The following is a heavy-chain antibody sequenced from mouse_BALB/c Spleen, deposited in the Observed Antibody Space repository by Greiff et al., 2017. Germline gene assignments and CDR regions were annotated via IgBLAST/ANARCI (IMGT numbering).Heavy chain of an antibody. Sequence: EVKLVESGGGLVKPGGSLKLSCAASGFTFSSYTMSWVRQTPEKRLEWVATISSGGGNTYYPDSVKGRFTISRDNAKNNLYLQMSSLRSEDTALYNWARYGSGNVYAMDYGVKEPQSPSPQ. CDR2: ISSGGGNT. D-gene: IGHD1-3*01. CDR3: ARYGSGNVYAMDY. J-gene: IGHJ4*01. CDR1: GFTFSSYT. V-gene: IGHV5-9*03.